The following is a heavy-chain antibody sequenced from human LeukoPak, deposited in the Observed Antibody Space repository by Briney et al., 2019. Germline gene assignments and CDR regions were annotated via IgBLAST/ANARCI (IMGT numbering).Heavy chain of an antibody. V-gene: IGHV3-7*01. CDR1: GITFSSYW. Sequence: PGGPRRLSGASSGITFSSYWTGGVRQTPGKGLEGGAGIKQVGSEKYTVDSVKGRCTISRDRAKNSLYLQRNRRRAAHTYGYYCARDGRAYYGSPFDPWGQGPLVTASS. CDR3: ARDGRAYYGSPFDP. CDR2: IKQVGSEK. D-gene: IGHD3-10*01. J-gene: IGHJ5*02.